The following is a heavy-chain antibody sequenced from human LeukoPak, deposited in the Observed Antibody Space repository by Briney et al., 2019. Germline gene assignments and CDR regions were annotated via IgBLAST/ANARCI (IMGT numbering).Heavy chain of an antibody. D-gene: IGHD3-16*01. V-gene: IGHV4-34*01. J-gene: IGHJ4*02. CDR1: GGSSSGYY. Sequence: PSETLSLTCAVYGGSSSGYYWSWIRQPPGKGLEWIGEINHSGSTNYNPPLKSRVTVSVDTSKNQFSLKLSSVTAADTAVYYCARGQYYVRRYYFDYWGQGTLVTVSS. CDR3: ARGQYYVRRYYFDY. CDR2: INHSGST.